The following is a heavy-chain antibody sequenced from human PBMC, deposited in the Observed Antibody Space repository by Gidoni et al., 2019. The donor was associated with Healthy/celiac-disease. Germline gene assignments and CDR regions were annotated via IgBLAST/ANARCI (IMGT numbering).Heavy chain of an antibody. Sequence: QVQLVQSGAEVKKPGSSVRVSCKASGGTFSSYAISWVRQAPGQGLEWMGGIIPIFGTANYAQKFQGRVTITADESTSTAYMELSSLRSEDTAVYYCARVYGSGSYSLNWFDPWGQGTLVTVSS. V-gene: IGHV1-69*01. CDR1: GGTFSSYA. J-gene: IGHJ5*02. D-gene: IGHD3-10*01. CDR2: IIPIFGTA. CDR3: ARVYGSGSYSLNWFDP.